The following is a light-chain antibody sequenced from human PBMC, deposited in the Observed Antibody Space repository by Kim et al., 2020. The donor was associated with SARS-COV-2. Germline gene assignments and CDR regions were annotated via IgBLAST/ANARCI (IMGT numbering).Light chain of an antibody. CDR3: QQYKSYSQTWT. CDR2: RAS. CDR1: HSITDF. Sequence: VADRVTITCRASHSITDFMAWYQQTPEKAPKLLIHRASTLQSGVQSRFSGSGSGTEFTLTINSLQPDDSATYYCQQYKSYSQTWTFGQGTKVDIK. J-gene: IGKJ1*01. V-gene: IGKV1-5*03.